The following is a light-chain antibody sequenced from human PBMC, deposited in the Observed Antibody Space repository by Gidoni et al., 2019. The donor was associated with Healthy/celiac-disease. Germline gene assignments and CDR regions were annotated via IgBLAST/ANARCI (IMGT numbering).Light chain of an antibody. CDR3: QQYYSTPPT. V-gene: IGKV4-1*01. J-gene: IGKJ1*01. CDR1: QSVLYSSNNKNY. Sequence: DIVMTQSPDPLAVSLGERATINCKSSQSVLYSSNNKNYLAWYPQKPGQPPKLLIYWASTRESGVPDRFSGSGSGTDFTLTISSLQAEDVAVYYCQQYYSTPPTFGQGTKVEIK. CDR2: WAS.